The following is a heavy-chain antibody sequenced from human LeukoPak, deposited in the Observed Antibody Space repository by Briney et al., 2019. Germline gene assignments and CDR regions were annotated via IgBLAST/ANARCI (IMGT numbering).Heavy chain of an antibody. D-gene: IGHD5-12*01. CDR2: IKQDGSEK. CDR1: GFTFSSYW. V-gene: IGHV3-7*01. J-gene: IGHJ4*02. Sequence: PGGSLRLSCAASGFTFSSYWMSWVRQAPGKGLEWVANIKQDGSEKYYVDSVKGRFTISRDNAKNSLYLQMNSLRAEDTAVYYCARGSPLYSGHRGEFDYWGQGTLVTVSS. CDR3: ARGSPLYSGHRGEFDY.